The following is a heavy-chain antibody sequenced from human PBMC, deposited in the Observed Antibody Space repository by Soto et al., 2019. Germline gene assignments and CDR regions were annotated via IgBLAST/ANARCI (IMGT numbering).Heavy chain of an antibody. D-gene: IGHD5-12*01. CDR2: IYHSGST. CDR1: GGSISSGGHS. Sequence: QLQLQESGSGLVKPSQTLSLTCAVSGGSISSGGHSWSWIRQPPGKGLEWIGYIYHSGSTYYNPSLKSRVTITVDRSKYQFSLKLSSVTAADTAVYYCAAGGGLPRYYWGQGTLVTVSS. J-gene: IGHJ4*02. V-gene: IGHV4-30-2*01. CDR3: AAGGGLPRYY.